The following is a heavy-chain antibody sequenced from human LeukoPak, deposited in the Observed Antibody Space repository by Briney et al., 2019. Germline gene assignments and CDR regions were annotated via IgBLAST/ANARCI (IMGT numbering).Heavy chain of an antibody. CDR1: GGSFRDYF. J-gene: IGHJ4*02. Sequence: PSETLSLTCAVYGGSFRDYFWSWIRHSPGKGLEWIGEINHSGSTNYNPSLKSRVTISVDTSKNQFSLKLTSVTAADTAVYYCAGARVNGKFDYWGQGILVTVSS. D-gene: IGHD1-14*01. CDR3: AGARVNGKFDY. V-gene: IGHV4-34*01. CDR2: INHSGST.